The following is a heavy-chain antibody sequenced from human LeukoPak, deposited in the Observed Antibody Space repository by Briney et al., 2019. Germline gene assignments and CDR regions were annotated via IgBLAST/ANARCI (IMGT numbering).Heavy chain of an antibody. D-gene: IGHD3-22*01. Sequence: GGSLRLSCAASGFIFSNYAMQWVRQAPGKGLEWVANIKKDGSEKYYVDSVKGRFTISRDNAKNSLYLQMNSLRAEDTAVYYCARDLYRIVVVPHYFDYWGQGTLVTVSS. CDR2: IKKDGSEK. J-gene: IGHJ4*02. CDR3: ARDLYRIVVVPHYFDY. V-gene: IGHV3-7*01. CDR1: GFIFSNYA.